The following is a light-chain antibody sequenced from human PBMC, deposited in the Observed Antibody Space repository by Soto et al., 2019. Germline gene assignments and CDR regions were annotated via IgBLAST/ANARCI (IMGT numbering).Light chain of an antibody. Sequence: QSALTQPPSASGSPGQSVTISCTGTSSDVGGYNYVSWYQQHPGKAPKLMIYEVSKRPSGVPDRFSGSKSGNTASLTVSGLQAEDEADYYCSSYAGSNFYVFGTGTKL. V-gene: IGLV2-8*01. CDR3: SSYAGSNFYV. CDR2: EVS. J-gene: IGLJ1*01. CDR1: SSDVGGYNY.